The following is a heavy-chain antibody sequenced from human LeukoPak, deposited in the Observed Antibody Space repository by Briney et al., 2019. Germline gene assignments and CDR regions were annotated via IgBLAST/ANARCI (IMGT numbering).Heavy chain of an antibody. CDR1: GFNFTNHA. Sequence: GGSLRLSCAASGFNFTNHAMSWVRQTAGKGLEWVSAISGGGDITYYADSVKGRFTISRDNSKDTLFLQMHSLRPGDTAVYYCVREDTPATANYWGQGTLVTISS. CDR2: ISGGGDIT. J-gene: IGHJ4*02. CDR3: VREDTPATANY. D-gene: IGHD2-21*02. V-gene: IGHV3-23*01.